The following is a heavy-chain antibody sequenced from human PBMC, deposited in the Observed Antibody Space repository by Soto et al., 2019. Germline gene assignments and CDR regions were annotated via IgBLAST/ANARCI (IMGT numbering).Heavy chain of an antibody. Sequence: SVKVSCKASGGTFSSYAISWLRQSPGQGLEWMGGIIPIFGTANYAQKFQGRVTITADKSTSTAYMELSSLRSEDTAVYYCARVLSITMVRGVSQPFDYWGQGTLVTVSS. J-gene: IGHJ4*02. D-gene: IGHD3-10*01. CDR1: GGTFSSYA. CDR3: ARVLSITMVRGVSQPFDY. CDR2: IIPIFGTA. V-gene: IGHV1-69*06.